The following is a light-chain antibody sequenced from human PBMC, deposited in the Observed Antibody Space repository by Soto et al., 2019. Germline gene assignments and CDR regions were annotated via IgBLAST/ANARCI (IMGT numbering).Light chain of an antibody. CDR1: SSDVGGYNY. CDR3: SSYTSSSTGV. CDR2: DVS. J-gene: IGLJ3*02. Sequence: QSALTQPASVSGSPGQSITISCTGTSSDVGGYNYVSWYQHHPGKVPKLMIYDVSNRPSGVSNRFSGSKSGNTASLTISGLQAEDEADYYCSSYTSSSTGVFGGGTKLTVL. V-gene: IGLV2-14*03.